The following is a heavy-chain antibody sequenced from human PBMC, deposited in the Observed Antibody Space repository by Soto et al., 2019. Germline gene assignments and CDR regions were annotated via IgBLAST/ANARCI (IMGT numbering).Heavy chain of an antibody. CDR1: GFTFSSYG. CDR3: ASWHEREHAYDV. D-gene: IGHD1-1*01. CDR2: LYDVDGT. J-gene: IGHJ3*01. Sequence: GGSLRLSCAASGFTFSSYGMHWVRQAPGKGLEWISALYDVDGTYYADSVKGRFTTSTDSSKTTVYLQMNGLRPDDTAVYYCASWHEREHAYDVWGRGTTVTVSS. V-gene: IGHV3-NL1*01.